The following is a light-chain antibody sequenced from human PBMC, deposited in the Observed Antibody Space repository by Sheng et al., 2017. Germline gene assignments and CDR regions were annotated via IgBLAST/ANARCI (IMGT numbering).Light chain of an antibody. CDR2: FDG. CDR3: AVWDVRLHAPV. CDR1: NSNIENNP. V-gene: IGLV1-36*01. Sequence: SVLTQPPSVSGTPSQRVTIDCSGSNSNIENNPVNWYHQVNGQPPRLLIYFDGVVSSGVSDRFSASKSGTSAFLDIREVQPEDEGDYFCAVWDVRLHAPVFGGGTKLTVL. J-gene: IGLJ3*02.